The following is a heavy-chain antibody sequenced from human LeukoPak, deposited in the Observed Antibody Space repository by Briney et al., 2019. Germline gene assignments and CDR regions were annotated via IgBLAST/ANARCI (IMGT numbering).Heavy chain of an antibody. CDR1: GGSISSSSYY. Sequence: SETLSLTCSVSGGSISSSSYYWGWIRQPPGKGLEWIGSIYYSGSTYYNPSLKSRVAISVDTSKNQFSLRLSSVTAADTAVYYCARRPYTSGWYYYFDYWGQGTLVTVSS. CDR3: ARRPYTSGWYYYFDY. CDR2: IYYSGST. D-gene: IGHD6-19*01. J-gene: IGHJ4*02. V-gene: IGHV4-39*01.